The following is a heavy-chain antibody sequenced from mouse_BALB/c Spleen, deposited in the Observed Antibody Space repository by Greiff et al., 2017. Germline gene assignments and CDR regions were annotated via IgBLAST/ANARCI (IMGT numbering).Heavy chain of an antibody. CDR1: GYTFTSYW. D-gene: IGHD1-1*01. J-gene: IGHJ4*01. CDR2: INPSTGYT. CDR3: ARWTVATDYYAMDY. Sequence: VQLQQSGAELAKPGASVKMSCKASGYTFTSYWMHWVKQRPGRGLEWIGYINPSTGYTEYNQKFKDKATLTADKSSSTAYMQLSSLTSEDSAVYYCARWTVATDYYAMDYWGQGTSVTVSS. V-gene: IGHV1-7*01.